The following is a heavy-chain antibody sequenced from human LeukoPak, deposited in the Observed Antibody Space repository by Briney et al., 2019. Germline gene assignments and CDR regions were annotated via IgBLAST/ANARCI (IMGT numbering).Heavy chain of an antibody. D-gene: IGHD3-10*01. Sequence: ASVKVSCKASGGTFSSYAISWVRQAPGQGLESMGGIIPIFGTANYAQKFQGRVTITTDESTSTAYMELSSLRSEDTAVYYCARDYYGSGSYFDYWGQGTLVTVSS. V-gene: IGHV1-69*05. J-gene: IGHJ4*02. CDR1: GGTFSSYA. CDR2: IIPIFGTA. CDR3: ARDYYGSGSYFDY.